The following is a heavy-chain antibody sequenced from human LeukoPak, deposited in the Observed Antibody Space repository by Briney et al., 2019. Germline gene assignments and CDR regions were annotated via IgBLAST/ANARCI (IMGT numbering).Heavy chain of an antibody. CDR3: AREGVPWGYYYDGSGYYY. V-gene: IGHV3-30-3*01. J-gene: IGHJ4*02. Sequence: PGGSLRLSCAASGFTFSSYAMHWVRQAPGKGLEWVAVISYDGSNKYYADSVKGRFTISRDNSKNTLYLQMNSLRAEDTAVYYCAREGVPWGYYYDGSGYYYWGQGTPVTVSS. D-gene: IGHD3-22*01. CDR1: GFTFSSYA. CDR2: ISYDGSNK.